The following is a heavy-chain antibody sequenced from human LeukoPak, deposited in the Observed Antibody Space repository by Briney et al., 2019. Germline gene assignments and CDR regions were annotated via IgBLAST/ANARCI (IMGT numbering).Heavy chain of an antibody. CDR1: GGSFSGYY. CDR2: INHSGST. J-gene: IGHJ4*02. Sequence: SETLSLTCAVYGGSFSGYYWSWIRQPPGKGLEWIGEINHSGSTNYNPSLKSRVTISVDTSKNQFSLKLSSVTAADTAVYYCAREVFGVVVPAASAFDYWGQGTLVTVSS. D-gene: IGHD2-2*01. V-gene: IGHV4-34*01. CDR3: AREVFGVVVPAASAFDY.